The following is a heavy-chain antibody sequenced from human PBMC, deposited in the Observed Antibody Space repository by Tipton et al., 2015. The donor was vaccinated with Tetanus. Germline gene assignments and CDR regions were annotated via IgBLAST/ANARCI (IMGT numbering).Heavy chain of an antibody. Sequence: GLVKPSETLSLTCSVSRGPISSYYWSWIRQPAGKGLEWLAYISSSGRTNSNYSLKSRITISQDTSRNQFSLKLTSVTAADTAVYYCAREAISFGEVIVTKGYFDYWGQGTLATVSS. CDR3: AREAISFGEVIVTKGYFDY. CDR1: RGPISSYY. CDR2: ISSSGRT. J-gene: IGHJ4*02. D-gene: IGHD3-16*02. V-gene: IGHV4-59*01.